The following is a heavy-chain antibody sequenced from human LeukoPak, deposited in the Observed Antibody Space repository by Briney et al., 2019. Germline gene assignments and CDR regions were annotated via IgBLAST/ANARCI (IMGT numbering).Heavy chain of an antibody. CDR2: ISYDGSNK. Sequence: PGGSLRLSCAASGFTFSSYAMHWVRQAPGKGLEWVAVISYDGSNKYYADSVKGRFTISRDNSKNTLYLQMNSLRAEDTAVYYCARDPNWETVSFDYWGQGTLVTVSS. J-gene: IGHJ4*02. CDR3: ARDPNWETVSFDY. CDR1: GFTFSSYA. D-gene: IGHD7-27*01. V-gene: IGHV3-30-3*01.